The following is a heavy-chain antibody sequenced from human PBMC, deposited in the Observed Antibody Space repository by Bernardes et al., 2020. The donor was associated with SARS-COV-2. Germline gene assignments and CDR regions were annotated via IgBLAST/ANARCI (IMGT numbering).Heavy chain of an antibody. D-gene: IGHD3-3*01. V-gene: IGHV4-31*03. CDR3: ARAGASTIFGVVAHFDY. J-gene: IGHJ4*02. CDR1: GGSISSGGYY. Sequence: TVSLTCTVSGGSISSGGYYWSWIRQHPGKGLEWIGYIYYSGSTYYNPSLKSRVTISVDTSKNQFSLKLSSVTAADTAVYYCARAGASTIFGVVAHFDYWGQGTLVTVSS. CDR2: IYYSGST.